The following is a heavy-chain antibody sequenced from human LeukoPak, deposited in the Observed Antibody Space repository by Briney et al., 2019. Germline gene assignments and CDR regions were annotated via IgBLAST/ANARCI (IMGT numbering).Heavy chain of an antibody. CDR1: GFTFSSYG. V-gene: IGHV3-30*18. CDR2: ISYDGSKK. Sequence: GGSLRLSCAASGFTFSSYGMHWVRQAPGKGLEWVAVISYDGSKKYYADSVKGRFTISRDNSKNTLYLQMNSLRAEDTAVYYCAKGPPWKSIEGYFDYWGQGTLVTVSS. J-gene: IGHJ4*02. CDR3: AKGPPWKSIEGYFDY. D-gene: IGHD1-1*01.